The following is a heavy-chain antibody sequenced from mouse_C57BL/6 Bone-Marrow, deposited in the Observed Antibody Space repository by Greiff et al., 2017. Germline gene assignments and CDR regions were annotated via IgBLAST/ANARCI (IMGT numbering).Heavy chain of an antibody. J-gene: IGHJ2*01. D-gene: IGHD2-3*01. CDR1: GYTFTSYW. CDR3: ARENDGYYDYFDY. V-gene: IGHV1-64*01. Sequence: QVQLQQPGAELVKPGASVKLSCKASGYTFTSYWMHWVKQRPGQGLEWIGMFHPNSGSTNYNEKFKSKATLTVDKSSSTAYMQLSSLTSEDSAVYYCARENDGYYDYFDYWGHRTTLTVSS. CDR2: FHPNSGST.